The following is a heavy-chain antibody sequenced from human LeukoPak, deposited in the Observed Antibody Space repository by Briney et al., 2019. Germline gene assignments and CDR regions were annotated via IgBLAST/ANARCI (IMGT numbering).Heavy chain of an antibody. Sequence: GGSLRLSCAASGFTFSSYAMNWVRQCPGKGLEWVSAISNSGDRTYYADSVKGRFAIARANSKNTLYLQMNRLRAEDTAVYYCAKDRTYDSSGYADYWGQGTLVTVSS. D-gene: IGHD3-22*01. V-gene: IGHV3-23*01. CDR1: GFTFSSYA. CDR2: ISNSGDRT. CDR3: AKDRTYDSSGYADY. J-gene: IGHJ4*02.